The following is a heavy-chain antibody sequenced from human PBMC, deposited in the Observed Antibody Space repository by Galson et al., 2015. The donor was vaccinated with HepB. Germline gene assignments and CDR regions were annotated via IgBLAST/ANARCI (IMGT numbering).Heavy chain of an antibody. CDR1: GFTFSSYG. D-gene: IGHD3-3*01. Sequence: SLRLSCAASGFTFSSYGMHRVRQAPGKGLEWVAVIWYDGSNKYYADSVKGRFTISRDNSKNTLYLQMNSLRAEDTAVYYCARDFKFFGLLEAQYEHNYYYYGMDVWGQGTTVTVSS. V-gene: IGHV3-33*01. CDR2: IWYDGSNK. J-gene: IGHJ6*02. CDR3: ARDFKFFGLLEAQYEHNYYYYGMDV.